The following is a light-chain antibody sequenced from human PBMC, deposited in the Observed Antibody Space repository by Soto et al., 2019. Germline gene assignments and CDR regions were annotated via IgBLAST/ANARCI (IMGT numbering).Light chain of an antibody. CDR3: QQHGSSPYT. CDR2: GTS. CDR1: QSVNSNF. Sequence: EIVLTQSPGTLSLSPGERVTLSCRATQSVNSNFLAWFQQKPGQAPRLLMYGTSSRATGIPDRFSGSGSGTDFTLTISRVEPEDFAVYYCQQHGSSPYTFGQGTKLEIK. J-gene: IGKJ2*01. V-gene: IGKV3-20*01.